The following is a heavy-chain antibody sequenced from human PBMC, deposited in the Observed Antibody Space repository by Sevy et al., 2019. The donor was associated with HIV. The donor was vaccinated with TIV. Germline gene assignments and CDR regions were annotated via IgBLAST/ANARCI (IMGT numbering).Heavy chain of an antibody. J-gene: IGHJ4*02. V-gene: IGHV3-15*01. D-gene: IGHD3-10*01. Sequence: GGSLRLSCATSGFPFSNAWMSWVRQAPGKGLEWVGRIKSYTDGGTTDFAAPVKGRFTVSREESKTTVYLQMNSLKTEDTAVYYCVTVHGGNNYYRFDYWGQGTLVTVSS. CDR3: VTVHGGNNYYRFDY. CDR2: IKSYTDGGTT. CDR1: GFPFSNAW.